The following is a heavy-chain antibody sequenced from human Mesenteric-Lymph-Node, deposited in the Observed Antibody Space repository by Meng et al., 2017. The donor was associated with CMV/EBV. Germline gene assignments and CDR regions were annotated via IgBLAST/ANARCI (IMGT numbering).Heavy chain of an antibody. V-gene: IGHV1-69*15. D-gene: IGHD3-10*01. Sequence: SYAVSWDRQAPEQRLGWMGSVMPIFGTAKDAQKFQGRVTITADESTSTAYMELSSLRSEETAVYYCASGKYYYGSVRYSSHWYFDLWGRGTLVTVSS. J-gene: IGHJ2*01. CDR3: ASGKYYYGSVRYSSHWYFDL. CDR1: SYA. CDR2: VMPIFGTA.